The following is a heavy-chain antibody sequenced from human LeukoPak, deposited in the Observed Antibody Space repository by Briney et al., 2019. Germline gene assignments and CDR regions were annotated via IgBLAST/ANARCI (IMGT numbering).Heavy chain of an antibody. V-gene: IGHV4-30-4*08. CDR1: GGSISSGDYY. CDR3: ARGPKDYWSGFDY. Sequence: PSETLSLTCTVSGGSISSGDYYWSWIRQPPGKGLEWIGYIYYSGSTYYNPSLKGRVTISVDTSKNQFSLKLSSVTAADTAVYYCARGPKDYWSGFDYWGQGTLVTVSS. J-gene: IGHJ4*02. CDR2: IYYSGST. D-gene: IGHD3-3*01.